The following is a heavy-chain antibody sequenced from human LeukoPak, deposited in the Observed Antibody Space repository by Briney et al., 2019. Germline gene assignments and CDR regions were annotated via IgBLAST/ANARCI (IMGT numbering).Heavy chain of an antibody. CDR2: LSGTGGTT. J-gene: IGHJ6*03. D-gene: IGHD1-1*01. Sequence: GGSLRLSCTASGFTSNTYAMSWVRQAPGKGLEWLSSLSGTGGTTYIADSVKGRFTISRDNSKSILYIQLNSLRAEDTAVYYCAKGAVESLDYYFYMEVWGKGTTVTVSS. CDR1: GFTSNTYA. CDR3: AKGAVESLDYYFYMEV. V-gene: IGHV3-23*01.